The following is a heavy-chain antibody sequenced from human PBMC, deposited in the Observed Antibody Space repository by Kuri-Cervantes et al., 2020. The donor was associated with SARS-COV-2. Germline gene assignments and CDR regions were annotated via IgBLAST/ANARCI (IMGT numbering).Heavy chain of an antibody. Sequence: SETLSLTCAVSGGSISSSHWWTWVRQPPEKGLEWIGEIFHSGSTSYNPSLKSRVTISVDKSKDQFSLKLNSLTAADTAVYYCARRDAYNYDGWFDPWGQGTLVTVSS. CDR1: GGSISSSHW. CDR2: IFHSGST. CDR3: ARRDAYNYDGWFDP. V-gene: IGHV4-4*02. J-gene: IGHJ5*02. D-gene: IGHD5-24*01.